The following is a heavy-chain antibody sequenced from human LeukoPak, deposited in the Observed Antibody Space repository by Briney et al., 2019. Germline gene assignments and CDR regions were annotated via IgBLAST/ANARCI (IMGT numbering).Heavy chain of an antibody. J-gene: IGHJ5*02. CDR1: GGTFSSYA. D-gene: IGHD2-21*02. V-gene: IGHV1-69*04. CDR3: ARSRVVTAMLWFDP. CDR2: IIPILGIA. Sequence: GSSVKVSCKASGGTFSSYAISWVRQAPGQGLEWMGWIIPILGIANYAQKFQGRVTITADKSTSTAYMELSSLRSEDTAVYYCARSRVVTAMLWFDPWGQGTLVTVSS.